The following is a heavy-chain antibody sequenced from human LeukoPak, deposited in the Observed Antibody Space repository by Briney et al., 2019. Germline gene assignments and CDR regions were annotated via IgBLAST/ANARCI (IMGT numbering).Heavy chain of an antibody. CDR1: GFSFDDYA. CDR2: ITGSSTWT. Sequence: GRSLRLSCAASGFSFDDYAMHWVRQAPGKGLEWVSGITGSSTWTYYADSVKGRFTISRDNSKNTLHLQMDSLRAEDTAIYYCARELVSLGTGYFDLWGRGTLVTVSS. J-gene: IGHJ2*01. V-gene: IGHV3-23*01. CDR3: ARELVSLGTGYFDL. D-gene: IGHD7-27*01.